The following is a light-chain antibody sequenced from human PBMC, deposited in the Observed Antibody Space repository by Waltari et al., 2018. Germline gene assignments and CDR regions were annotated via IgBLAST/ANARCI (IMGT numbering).Light chain of an antibody. CDR2: AVS. CDR1: SAHLGTYNY. Sequence: QSALTQPASVSGSPGQSIPISCTGTSAHLGTYNYFFWYQQHPGKAPKLMIYAVSNRPSGVSNRFSVSKSGNTASLTISGLQAEDEADYYCSSYTSTDTWVFGGGTKLTVL. J-gene: IGLJ3*02. CDR3: SSYTSTDTWV. V-gene: IGLV2-14*03.